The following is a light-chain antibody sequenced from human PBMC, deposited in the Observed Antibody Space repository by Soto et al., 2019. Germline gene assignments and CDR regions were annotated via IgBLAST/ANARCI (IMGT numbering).Light chain of an antibody. Sequence: QTVVTQEPSFSVSPGGTVTLTCGLSSGSVSTSYYPSWYQQTPGQAPRTLIYSTNTRSSGVPDRFSGSILGIKAALTITGAQADDESDYCCVLYMGSGIWVFGGGTKLTVL. CDR3: VLYMGSGIWV. V-gene: IGLV8-61*01. CDR2: STN. CDR1: SGSVSTSYY. J-gene: IGLJ3*02.